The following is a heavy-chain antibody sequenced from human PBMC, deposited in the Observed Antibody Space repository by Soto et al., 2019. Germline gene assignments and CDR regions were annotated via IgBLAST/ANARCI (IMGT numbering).Heavy chain of an antibody. CDR1: GFTLCNFA. CDR2: VSGSGGST. V-gene: IGHV3-23*01. D-gene: IGHD3-22*01. J-gene: IGHJ4*02. Sequence: PEGSLRLSCAACGFTLCNFAISLVRRAPGKELEWVSAVSGSGGSTYYADSVKGRFTISRDNSKTTLYLQLNNLSAEDTAGYDCSKEGYDSSGNDARADSCGQVSMVTVSS. CDR3: SKEGYDSSGNDARADS.